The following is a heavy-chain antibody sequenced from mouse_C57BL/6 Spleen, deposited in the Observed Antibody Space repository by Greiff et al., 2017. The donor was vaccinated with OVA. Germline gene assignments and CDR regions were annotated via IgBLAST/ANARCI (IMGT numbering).Heavy chain of an antibody. CDR2: ISSGSSTI. J-gene: IGHJ4*01. CDR1: GFTFSDYG. V-gene: IGHV5-17*01. Sequence: EVKLMESGGGLVKPGGSLKLSCAASGFTFSDYGMHWVRQAPEKGLEWVAYISSGSSTIYYADTVKGRFTISRDKAKNTLFLQMTSLRSEDTAMYYCAMYGSGYAMDYWGQGTSVTVSS. CDR3: AMYGSGYAMDY. D-gene: IGHD1-1*01.